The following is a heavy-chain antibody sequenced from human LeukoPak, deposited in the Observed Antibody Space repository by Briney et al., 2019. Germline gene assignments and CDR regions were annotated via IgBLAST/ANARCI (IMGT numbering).Heavy chain of an antibody. D-gene: IGHD2-15*01. Sequence: ASVTVSCKVSGYTLTELSMHWVRQAPGKGLEWMGGFYPEDGETIYAQKFQGRVTMTEDTSTDTAYMELSSLRSEDTAVYYCATAVVVVAARGYWFDPWGQGTLVTVSS. V-gene: IGHV1-24*01. CDR3: ATAVVVVAARGYWFDP. CDR2: FYPEDGET. J-gene: IGHJ5*02. CDR1: GYTLTELS.